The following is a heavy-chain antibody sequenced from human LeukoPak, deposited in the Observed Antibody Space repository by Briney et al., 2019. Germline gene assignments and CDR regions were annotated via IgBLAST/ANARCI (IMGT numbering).Heavy chain of an antibody. CDR2: ISSSGSTI. V-gene: IGHV3-11*01. D-gene: IGHD2/OR15-2a*01. CDR1: GFTFSDYY. J-gene: IGHJ4*02. CDR3: AKPADRGTTDPYFDY. Sequence: GGSLRLSCAASGFTFSDYYMSWIRQAPGKGLEWVSYISSSGSTIYYADSVKGRFTISRDNAKNSLYLQMNSLRAEDTAVYYCAKPADRGTTDPYFDYWGQGTLVTVSS.